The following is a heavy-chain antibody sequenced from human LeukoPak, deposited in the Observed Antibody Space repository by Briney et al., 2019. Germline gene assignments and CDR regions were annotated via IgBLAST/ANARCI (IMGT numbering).Heavy chain of an antibody. J-gene: IGHJ6*02. V-gene: IGHV3-30-3*01. CDR1: GFTFSSYA. D-gene: IGHD6-19*01. CDR2: ISYDGSNK. Sequence: PGGSLRLSCAASGFTFSSYAMHWVHQAPGKGLEWVAVISYDGSNKYYADSVKGRFTISRDNSKNTLYLQMNSLRAEDTAVYYCARSSIAVYPIYGPNYGMDVWGQGTTVTVSS. CDR3: ARSSIAVYPIYGPNYGMDV.